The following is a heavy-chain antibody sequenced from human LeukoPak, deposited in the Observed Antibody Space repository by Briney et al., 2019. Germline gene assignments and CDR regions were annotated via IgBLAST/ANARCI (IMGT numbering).Heavy chain of an antibody. D-gene: IGHD4-17*01. CDR2: MYYSGSN. V-gene: IGHV4-30-4*07. CDR1: GGSISSGGYS. J-gene: IGHJ4*02. Sequence: SQTLSLTCAVSGGSISSGGYSWSWIRQPPGKGLEWIGYMYYSGSNYYNPSLKSRVTISVDTSKNQFSLKLSSVTAADTAVYYCARRRRGDFDDSIDYWGQGTLVTVSS. CDR3: ARRRRGDFDDSIDY.